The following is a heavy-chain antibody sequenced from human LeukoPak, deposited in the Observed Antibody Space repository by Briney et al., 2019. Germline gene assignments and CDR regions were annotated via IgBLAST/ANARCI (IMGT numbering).Heavy chain of an antibody. V-gene: IGHV4-59*08. CDR2: IYYSGST. CDR1: GGSIYSSY. Sequence: SETLSLTRTVSGGSIYSSYCNWIRQPPGKGLEWIGFIYYSGSTNYNPSLKSRVTISVDTSKNQFSLKLTSVTAADTAVYYCAASQYYVLESWGQGTLVTVSS. J-gene: IGHJ4*02. CDR3: AASQYYVLES. D-gene: IGHD3-10*02.